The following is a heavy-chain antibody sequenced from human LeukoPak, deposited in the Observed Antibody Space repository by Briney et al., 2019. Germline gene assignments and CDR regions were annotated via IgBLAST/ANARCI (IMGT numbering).Heavy chain of an antibody. D-gene: IGHD2-2*01. Sequence: LVKVSCKASGGTFSSYAISWVRQAPGQGLEWMGRIIPILGIANYAQKFQGRVTITADKSTSTAYMELSSLRSEDTAVYYCASPQSYCSSTSCYAGYYYYGMDVWGQGTTVTVSS. CDR3: ASPQSYCSSTSCYAGYYYYGMDV. CDR1: GGTFSSYA. J-gene: IGHJ6*02. V-gene: IGHV1-69*04. CDR2: IIPILGIA.